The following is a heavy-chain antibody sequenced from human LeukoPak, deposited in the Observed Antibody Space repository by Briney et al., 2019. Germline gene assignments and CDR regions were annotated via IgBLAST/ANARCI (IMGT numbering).Heavy chain of an antibody. CDR2: ISYDGSNK. CDR3: AKSSCSSTSCSRIDY. J-gene: IGHJ4*02. V-gene: IGHV3-30*18. D-gene: IGHD2-2*01. CDR1: GFTFSSYG. Sequence: PGGSLRLSRAAPGFTFSSYGMHWVRQAPGKGLEWVAVISYDGSNKYYADSVKGRFTISRDNSKNTLYLQMNSLRAEDTAVYYCAKSSCSSTSCSRIDYWGQGTLVTVSS.